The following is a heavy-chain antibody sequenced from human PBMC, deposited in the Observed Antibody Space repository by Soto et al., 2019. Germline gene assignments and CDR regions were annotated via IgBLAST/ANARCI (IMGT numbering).Heavy chain of an antibody. CDR1: GDSISHYY. Sequence: SETLSLTCTVSGDSISHYYWSWIRQSPGKGLEWIGYACYSGSTDYNPSLKSRVTMSVDTSKNQVSLKLNSVTTADTAVYYCARDRSTYGGGGTGEVKENWFDPWGPGTLVTVSS. CDR2: ACYSGST. V-gene: IGHV4-59*01. D-gene: IGHD2-8*01. J-gene: IGHJ5*02. CDR3: ARDRSTYGGGGTGEVKENWFDP.